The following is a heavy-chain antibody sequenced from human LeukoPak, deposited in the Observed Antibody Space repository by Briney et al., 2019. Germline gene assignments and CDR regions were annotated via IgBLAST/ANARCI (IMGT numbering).Heavy chain of an antibody. CDR2: INDSGST. CDR1: DGSFSGYY. J-gene: IGHJ4*02. D-gene: IGHD2-2*02. Sequence: SETLSLTCAVYDGSFSGYYWSWIRQPSGKGLEWIGEINDSGSTNYNPSLECRFTISVDTSKNQFSLKLSFVTAADTAVYYCARGYDCSSSSCYTLFDLWGQGTLVTVSS. CDR3: ARGYDCSSSSCYTLFDL. V-gene: IGHV4-34*01.